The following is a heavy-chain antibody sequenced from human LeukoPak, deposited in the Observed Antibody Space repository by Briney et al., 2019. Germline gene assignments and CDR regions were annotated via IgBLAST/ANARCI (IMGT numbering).Heavy chain of an antibody. V-gene: IGHV4-38-2*01. Sequence: SEALSLTCALSVYSLGNGFYWGWFRQPPGKGLEWIGSIFHSGRTYYIPSLKSRVTISVDTSKNQFSLKLSSVTAADTALYYWARASGSYGSGSYYYSGMDVWGKGTTVTVSS. CDR3: ARASGSYGSGSYYYSGMDV. CDR1: VYSLGNGFY. CDR2: IFHSGRT. J-gene: IGHJ6*04. D-gene: IGHD3-10*01.